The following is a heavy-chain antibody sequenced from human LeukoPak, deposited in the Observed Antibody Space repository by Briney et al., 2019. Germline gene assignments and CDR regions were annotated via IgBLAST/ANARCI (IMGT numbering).Heavy chain of an antibody. V-gene: IGHV4-61*02. CDR1: GGSISSGSYY. CDR2: IYTSGST. J-gene: IGHJ6*02. D-gene: IGHD3-22*01. CDR3: AGDVKWYYDSSGYPYYYYGMDV. Sequence: PSQTLSLTCTVSGGSISSGSYYWSWIRQPAGKGLEWIGRIYTSGSTNYNPSLKSRVTISVDTSKNQFSLKLSSVTAADTAVYYCAGDVKWYYDSSGYPYYYYGMDVWGQGTTVTVSS.